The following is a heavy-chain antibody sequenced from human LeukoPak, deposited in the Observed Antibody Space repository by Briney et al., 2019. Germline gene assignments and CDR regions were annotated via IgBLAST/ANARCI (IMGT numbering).Heavy chain of an antibody. Sequence: PGGSLRLSCAASGFTVSSSDMSWVRQAPGKGLEWVSVIYSGGSTYYADSVKGRFTISRDNSKNTLHLQMNSVRAEDTAVYYCARDQEYWGQGTLVTVSS. CDR3: ARDQEY. V-gene: IGHV3-53*01. J-gene: IGHJ4*02. CDR1: GFTVSSSD. CDR2: IYSGGST.